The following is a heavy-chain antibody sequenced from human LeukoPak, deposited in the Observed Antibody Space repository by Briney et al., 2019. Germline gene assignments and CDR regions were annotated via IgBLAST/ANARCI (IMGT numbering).Heavy chain of an antibody. J-gene: IGHJ3*02. CDR1: GYTFTGYY. CDR3: ARSAAYYNEADI. CDR2: INPSGGST. D-gene: IGHD3-9*01. V-gene: IGHV1-46*01. Sequence: GASVKVSCKASGYTFTGYYMHWVRQAPGQGLEWMGIINPSGGSTTYAQKFQGRLTMTSATSTSTVYMELSSLRSEDTAVYYCARSAAYYNEADIWGQGTMVTVSS.